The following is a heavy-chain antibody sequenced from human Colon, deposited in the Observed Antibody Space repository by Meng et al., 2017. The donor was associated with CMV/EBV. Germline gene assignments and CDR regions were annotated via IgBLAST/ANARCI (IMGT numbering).Heavy chain of an antibody. CDR1: GFAFDSSW. J-gene: IGHJ4*02. CDR2: IKPDGSEP. D-gene: IGHD4-17*01. CDR3: ARDPSYGAVDY. Sequence: GESLKISCVASGFAFDSSWMSWLRQAPGKGLEWVANIKPDGSEPYYMDSVRGRVTISRDNAKNSLFLQLYSLTAEDTAVYYCARDPSYGAVDYWGQGTLVTVSS. V-gene: IGHV3-7*01.